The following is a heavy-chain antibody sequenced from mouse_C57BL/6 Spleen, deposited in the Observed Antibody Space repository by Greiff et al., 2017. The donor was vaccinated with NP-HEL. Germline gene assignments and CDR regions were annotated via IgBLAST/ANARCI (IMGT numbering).Heavy chain of an antibody. Sequence: VQLKQSGPGLVKPSQSLSLTCSVTGYSITSGYYWNWIRQFPGNKLEWMGYISYDGSNNYNPSLKNRISITRDTSKNQFFLKLNSVTTEDTATYYCARDQGYYFYYFDYWGQGTTLTVSS. V-gene: IGHV3-6*01. D-gene: IGHD2-3*01. CDR1: GYSITSGYY. J-gene: IGHJ2*01. CDR3: ARDQGYYFYYFDY. CDR2: ISYDGSN.